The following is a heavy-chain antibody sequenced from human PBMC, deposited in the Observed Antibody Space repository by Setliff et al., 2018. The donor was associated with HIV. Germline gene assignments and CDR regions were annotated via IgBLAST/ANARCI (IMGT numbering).Heavy chain of an antibody. J-gene: IGHJ4*02. V-gene: IGHV3-66*01. CDR3: ARDDPAGGIDY. Sequence: LRLSCAASGFTVSSYYMSWVRQAPGKGLEWVSTIYGSGDSYHADSVKGRFTLSRDTSKNTMYLQMNSLRAEDTAIYYCARDDPAGGIDYWGQGTLVTVSS. CDR1: GFTVSSYY. D-gene: IGHD1-26*01. CDR2: IYGSGDS.